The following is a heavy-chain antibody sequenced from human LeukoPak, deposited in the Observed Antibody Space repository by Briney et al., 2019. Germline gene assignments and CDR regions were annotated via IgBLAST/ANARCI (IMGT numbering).Heavy chain of an antibody. D-gene: IGHD3-22*01. CDR3: ARGSYYYDSSGYYY. V-gene: IGHV7-4-1*02. CDR1: GYTFTSYG. CDR2: INTNTGNP. J-gene: IGHJ4*02. Sequence: ASVKVSCKASGYTFTSYGISWVRQAPGQGLEWMGWINTNTGNPTYAQGFTGRFVFSLDTSVSTAYLQISSLKAEDTAVYYCARGSYYYDSSGYYYWGQGTLVTVSS.